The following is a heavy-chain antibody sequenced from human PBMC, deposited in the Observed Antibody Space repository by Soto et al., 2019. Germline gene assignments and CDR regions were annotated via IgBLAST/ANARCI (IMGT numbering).Heavy chain of an antibody. CDR3: ARGAPGHRITIFGVVKRPYYFGY. Sequence: ASVKVSCKASGYTFTGYYMHWVRQAPGQGLEWMGWINPNSGGTNYAQKFQGWVTMTRDTSISTAYMALSRLRSDDTAVYYCARGAPGHRITIFGVVKRPYYFGYWGQGTLVTVSS. J-gene: IGHJ4*02. CDR2: INPNSGGT. V-gene: IGHV1-2*04. CDR1: GYTFTGYY. D-gene: IGHD3-3*01.